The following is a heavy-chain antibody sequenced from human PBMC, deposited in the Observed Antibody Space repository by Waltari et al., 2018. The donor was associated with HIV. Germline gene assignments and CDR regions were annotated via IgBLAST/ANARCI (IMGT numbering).Heavy chain of an antibody. J-gene: IGHJ4*02. V-gene: IGHV7-4-1*01. Sequence: FSGSVINWVRQAPGQGLEWIGLIDTKTGSPTYAQVFSGLLILSLDTSVTTSYLQIRALKTNDTATYYCAEGYGAFDFDYWGQGTLITVSP. CDR3: AEGYGAFDFDY. CDR1: FSGSV. CDR2: IDTKTGSP. D-gene: IGHD2-15*01.